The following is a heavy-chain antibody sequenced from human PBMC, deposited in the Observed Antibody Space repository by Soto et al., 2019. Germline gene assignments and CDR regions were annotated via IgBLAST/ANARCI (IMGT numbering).Heavy chain of an antibody. J-gene: IGHJ4*02. CDR2: FDREDGET. V-gene: IGHV1-24*01. CDR1: GDFLTSLS. Sequence: XAGEGSCRPSGDFLTSLSIPWVRQAPGKGLEWMGGFDREDGETIYAQKFQVRVTMTEDTSTDSAYMELSSLTSEDTAIYCCAHGEGIVKSIVYFDAWGQGTLVTVSS. D-gene: IGHD1-26*01. CDR3: AHGEGIVKSIVYFDA.